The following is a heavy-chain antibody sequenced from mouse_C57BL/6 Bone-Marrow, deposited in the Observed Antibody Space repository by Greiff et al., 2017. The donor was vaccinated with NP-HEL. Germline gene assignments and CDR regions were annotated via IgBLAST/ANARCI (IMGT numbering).Heavy chain of an antibody. J-gene: IGHJ2*01. CDR2: INYDGSST. Sequence: EVMLVESEGGLVQPGSSMKLSCTASGFTFSDYYMAWVRQVPEKGLEWVANINYDGSSTYYLDSLKSRFIISRDNAKNILYLQMSSLKSEDTATYYCARDGNYYGSSFDYWGQGTTLTVSS. CDR1: GFTFSDYY. D-gene: IGHD1-1*01. V-gene: IGHV5-16*01. CDR3: ARDGNYYGSSFDY.